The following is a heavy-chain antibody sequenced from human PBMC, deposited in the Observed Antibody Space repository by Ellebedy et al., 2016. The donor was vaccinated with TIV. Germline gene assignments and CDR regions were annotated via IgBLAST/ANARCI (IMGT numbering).Heavy chain of an antibody. CDR1: GYTFTAYY. V-gene: IGHV1-2*02. J-gene: IGHJ6*02. D-gene: IGHD5-18*01. Sequence: AASVKVSCKASGYTFTAYYMHWVRQAPGQGLEWMGWINPNSGGTNLPQKFQGRVTMTRARSISTAYMELNRLRSDDTAVYYCARERDASMASYYYYGMDVWGQGTTVTVSS. CDR3: ARERDASMASYYYYGMDV. CDR2: INPNSGGT.